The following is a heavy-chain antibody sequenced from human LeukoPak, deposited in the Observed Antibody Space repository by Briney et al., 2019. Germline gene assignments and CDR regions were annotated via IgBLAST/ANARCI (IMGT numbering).Heavy chain of an antibody. Sequence: GGSLGLSCAASGFTFSSYAMHWVRQAPGKGLEWVAVISYDGSNKYYADSVKGRFTISRDNSKNTLYLQMNSLRAEDTAVYYCAREGGGSYFYFGYWGQGTLVTVSS. J-gene: IGHJ4*02. CDR3: AREGGGSYFYFGY. V-gene: IGHV3-30*01. D-gene: IGHD1-26*01. CDR2: ISYDGSNK. CDR1: GFTFSSYA.